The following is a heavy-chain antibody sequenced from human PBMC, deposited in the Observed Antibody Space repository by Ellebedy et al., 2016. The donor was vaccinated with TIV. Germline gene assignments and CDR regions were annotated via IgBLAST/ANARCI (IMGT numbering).Heavy chain of an antibody. CDR2: ISNGGDTT. J-gene: IGHJ4*02. D-gene: IGHD1-26*01. CDR3: AKDLWDLSGLDY. V-gene: IGHV3-23*01. Sequence: PGGSLRLSCAASGFTFGCCAMGWVRQAPGKGLEWVSVISNGGDTTYADSVKGRFTISRDTSKNMLYLQMNGLRVEDTALYYCAKDLWDLSGLDYWGQGALVTVAS. CDR1: GFTFGCCA.